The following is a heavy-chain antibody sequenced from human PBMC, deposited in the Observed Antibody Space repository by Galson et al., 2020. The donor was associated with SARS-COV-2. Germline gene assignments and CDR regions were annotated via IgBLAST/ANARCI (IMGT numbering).Heavy chain of an antibody. Sequence: ASVKVSCKASGYTFTSYAMNWLRQAPGQGLEWMGWINTNTGNPTYAQGFTGRFVFSLDTSVNTAYLQISSLKAEDTAVYYCARAPGYCSSTSCYGAWFDPWGQGTLVTVSS. V-gene: IGHV7-4-1*02. CDR2: INTNTGNP. CDR3: ARAPGYCSSTSCYGAWFDP. CDR1: GYTFTSYA. D-gene: IGHD2-2*01. J-gene: IGHJ5*02.